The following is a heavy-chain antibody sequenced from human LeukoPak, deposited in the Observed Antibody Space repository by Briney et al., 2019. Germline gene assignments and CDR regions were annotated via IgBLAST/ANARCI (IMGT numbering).Heavy chain of an antibody. Sequence: KTSETLSLTCTVSGDSISSYYWSWIRQPPGKGLEWIGYIYYSGSTNYNPSLKSRVTISVDTSKNQLSLKLTSVTAADTAVYYCARDKNPSCSGGSCYSWFDPWGQGTLVTVSS. V-gene: IGHV4-59*01. CDR2: IYYSGST. CDR1: GDSISSYY. J-gene: IGHJ5*02. CDR3: ARDKNPSCSGGSCYSWFDP. D-gene: IGHD2-15*01.